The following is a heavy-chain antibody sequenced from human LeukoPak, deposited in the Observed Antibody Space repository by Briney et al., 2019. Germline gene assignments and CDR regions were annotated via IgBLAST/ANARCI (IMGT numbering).Heavy chain of an antibody. D-gene: IGHD1-26*01. Sequence: SETLSLTCAVSGGSFSGYYWSWIRQPPGKGLEWIGEINHSGSTNYNPSLKSRVTISVDTSKNQFSLKLSSVTAADTAVYYCARQPYSGSYYYYMDVWGKGNTVTVSS. J-gene: IGHJ6*03. CDR2: INHSGST. CDR1: GGSFSGYY. V-gene: IGHV4-34*01. CDR3: ARQPYSGSYYYYMDV.